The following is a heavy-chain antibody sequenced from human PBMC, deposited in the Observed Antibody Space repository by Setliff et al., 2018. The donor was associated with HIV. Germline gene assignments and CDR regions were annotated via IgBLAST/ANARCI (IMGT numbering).Heavy chain of an antibody. V-gene: IGHV1-2*06. CDR3: ARDWVAGTSGYYYYYMDV. J-gene: IGHJ6*03. CDR2: INPNSGGT. CDR1: GYTFTGYY. D-gene: IGHD6-19*01. Sequence: ASVKVSCKASGYTFTGYYMHWVRQAPGQGLEWMGRINPNSGGTNYAQKFQGRVTMTRDTSISTAYMELSRRRSDDTAVYYCARDWVAGTSGYYYYYMDVWGKGTTVTVSS.